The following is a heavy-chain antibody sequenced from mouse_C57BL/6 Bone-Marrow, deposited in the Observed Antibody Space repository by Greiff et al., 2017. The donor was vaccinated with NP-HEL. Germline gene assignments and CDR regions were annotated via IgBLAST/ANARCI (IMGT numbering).Heavy chain of an antibody. Sequence: EVQLQQSGPVLVKPGASVKMSCKASGYTFTDYYMNWVKQSHGKSLEWIGVINPYNGGTSYNQTFKGKATLTVEKSSSTAYMELNSLTSEDSAVYYCASHLLLRSRDYWGQGTTLTVSS. V-gene: IGHV1-19*01. D-gene: IGHD1-1*01. CDR2: INPYNGGT. CDR3: ASHLLLRSRDY. J-gene: IGHJ2*01. CDR1: GYTFTDYY.